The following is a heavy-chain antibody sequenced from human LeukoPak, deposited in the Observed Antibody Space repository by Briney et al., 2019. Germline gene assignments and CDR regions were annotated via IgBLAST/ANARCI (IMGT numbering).Heavy chain of an antibody. CDR1: GYTFTSYY. J-gene: IGHJ6*02. CDR2: INPSGGST. D-gene: IGHD2-21*02. CDR3: ARGYCGGDCYLLAYYYYGMGV. Sequence: ASVKVSCKASGYTFTSYYMHWVRQAPGQGLEWMGIINPSGGSTSYAQKFQGRVTMTRDTSTSTVYMELSSLRSEDTAVYYCARGYCGGDCYLLAYYYYGMGVWGQGTTVTVSS. V-gene: IGHV1-46*01.